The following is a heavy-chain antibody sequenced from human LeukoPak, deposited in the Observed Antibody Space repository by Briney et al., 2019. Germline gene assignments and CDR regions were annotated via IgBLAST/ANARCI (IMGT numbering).Heavy chain of an antibody. J-gene: IGHJ3*02. Sequence: GGSLRLSCAASGFTFNIYPLHWVRQAPGKGLEWVTLISYDGNKIYYADSVKGRFTISRDNSKNTLYLQMNNLRAEDTAVYYCAKKATYLHAFDIWGQGTMVTVSS. V-gene: IGHV3-30-3*01. CDR1: GFTFNIYP. CDR3: AKKATYLHAFDI. CDR2: ISYDGNKI.